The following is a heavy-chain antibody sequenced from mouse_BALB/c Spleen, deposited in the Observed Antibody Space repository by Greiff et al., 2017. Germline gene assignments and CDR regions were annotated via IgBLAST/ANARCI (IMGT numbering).Heavy chain of an antibody. V-gene: IGHV14-1*02. D-gene: IGHD2-1*01. CDR1: GFNIKDYY. CDR2: IDPENGNT. CDR3: ARDYGNYLYAMDY. J-gene: IGHJ4*01. Sequence: EVHLVESGAELVRPGALVKLSCKASGFNIKDYYMHWVKQRPEQGLEWIGWIDPENGNTIYDPKFQGKASITADTSSNTAYLQLSSLTSEDTAVYYCARDYGNYLYAMDYWGQGTSVTVSS.